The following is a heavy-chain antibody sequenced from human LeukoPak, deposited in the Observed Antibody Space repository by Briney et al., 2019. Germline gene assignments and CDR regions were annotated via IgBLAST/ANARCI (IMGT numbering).Heavy chain of an antibody. J-gene: IGHJ4*02. D-gene: IGHD3-10*01. CDR3: ARETEDWFGDLLSYFDY. V-gene: IGHV4-39*02. CDR2: IYYSGST. CDR1: GGSISSSSYY. Sequence: SETLSLTCTVSGGSISSSSYYWGWIRQPPGKGLEWIGSIYYSGSTYYNPSLKSRVTISVDTSKNQFSLKLSSVTAADTAVYYYARETEDWFGDLLSYFDYWGRGFLVSVSS.